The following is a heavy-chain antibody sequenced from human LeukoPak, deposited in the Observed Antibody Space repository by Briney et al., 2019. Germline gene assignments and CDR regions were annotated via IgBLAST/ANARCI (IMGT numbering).Heavy chain of an antibody. V-gene: IGHV3-30*02. Sequence: GGSLRLSCAASGFSFSGYGMHWVRQAPGKGLEWVAFIRYDGSNEYYADSVKGRFTISRDKSKNTLSLQMNGLRVEDTAVYFCAKVMPPGRIRFYSYYMDVWGKGTTVTVS. J-gene: IGHJ6*03. CDR2: IRYDGSNE. D-gene: IGHD2-15*01. CDR1: GFSFSGYG. CDR3: AKVMPPGRIRFYSYYMDV.